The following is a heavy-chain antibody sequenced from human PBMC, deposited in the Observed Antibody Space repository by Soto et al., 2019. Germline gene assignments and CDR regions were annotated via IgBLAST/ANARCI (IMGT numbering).Heavy chain of an antibody. Sequence: SETLSLTCTVSGGSISSYYWSWIRQPPGKGLEWIGYIYYSGSTNYNPSLKSRVTISVDTSKNQFSLKLSSVTAADTAVYYCARLWNDERIGAAFDIWGQGTMVTVSS. J-gene: IGHJ3*02. CDR1: GGSISSYY. CDR2: IYYSGST. CDR3: ARLWNDERIGAAFDI. D-gene: IGHD1-1*01. V-gene: IGHV4-59*08.